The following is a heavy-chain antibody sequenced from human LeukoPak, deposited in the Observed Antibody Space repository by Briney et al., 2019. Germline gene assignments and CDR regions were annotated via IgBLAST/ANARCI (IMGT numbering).Heavy chain of an antibody. Sequence: PSETLSLTCAVSGGSISSSNWWSWVRQPPGKGLEWIGSIYYTRSTYYNPSLKSRVTISVDTSKNQFSLKLTSVTAADTAVYYCARGVTMIVVVIHDWYFDLWGRGTLVTVSS. J-gene: IGHJ2*01. CDR1: GGSISSSNW. D-gene: IGHD3-22*01. CDR3: ARGVTMIVVVIHDWYFDL. V-gene: IGHV4-39*01. CDR2: IYYTRST.